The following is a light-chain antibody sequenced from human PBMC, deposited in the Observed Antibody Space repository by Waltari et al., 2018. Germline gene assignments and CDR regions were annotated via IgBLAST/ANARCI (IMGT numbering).Light chain of an antibody. V-gene: IGLV2-14*01. J-gene: IGLJ2*01. CDR2: EVS. CDR3: SSYTNSDTWV. CDR1: SSDIGTSNY. Sequence: QSALTQPASVSGSPGQSITISCTGTSSDIGTSNYVSWYQQLPGKAPKLMISEVSNRPSGLSIRFSGSKSGNTASLTIFELQVEDEGDYYCSSYTNSDTWVFGGGTKVTVL.